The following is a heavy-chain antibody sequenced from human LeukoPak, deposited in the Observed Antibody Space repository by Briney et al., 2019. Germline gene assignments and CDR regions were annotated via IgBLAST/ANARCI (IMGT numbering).Heavy chain of an antibody. D-gene: IGHD3-10*01. J-gene: IGHJ3*02. Sequence: PSQTLSLTCTVSGGSISSGDYYWSWIRQPPGKGLEWIGYIYYSGSTYYNPSLKSRVTISVDTSKNQFSLKLSSVTAADAAVYYGAIPPTTGRYAFDIWGQGTMVSVSS. CDR2: IYYSGST. V-gene: IGHV4-30-4*01. CDR3: AIPPTTGRYAFDI. CDR1: GGSISSGDYY.